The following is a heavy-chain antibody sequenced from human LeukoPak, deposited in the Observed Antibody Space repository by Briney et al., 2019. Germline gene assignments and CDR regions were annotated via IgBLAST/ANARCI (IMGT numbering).Heavy chain of an antibody. CDR2: ISGSGGST. CDR3: AKDLRSAWYFDY. V-gene: IGHV3-23*01. J-gene: IGHJ4*02. CDR1: GFTFSSYA. Sequence: PGGSLRLSCAASGFTFSSYAMSWVRQAPGRGLEWVSAISGSGGSTYYADSVKGRFTISRDNPKNTLYLQMNSLRAEDTAVYYCAKDLRSAWYFDYWGQGTLVTVSS. D-gene: IGHD2-15*01.